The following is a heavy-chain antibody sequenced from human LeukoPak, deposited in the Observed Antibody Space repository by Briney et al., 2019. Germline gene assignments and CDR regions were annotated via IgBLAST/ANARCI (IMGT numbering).Heavy chain of an antibody. CDR1: GGSISSYY. CDR3: ARGRVPAAYFDY. D-gene: IGHD2-2*01. Sequence: SETLSLTCTVSGGSISSYYWSWIRQPAGKGLEWIGHIYTSGSTNYNPSLKSRVTLSVDTSKNQFSLKLSSVTAADTAVYYCARGRVPAAYFDYWGQGTLVTVSS. V-gene: IGHV4-4*07. J-gene: IGHJ4*02. CDR2: IYTSGST.